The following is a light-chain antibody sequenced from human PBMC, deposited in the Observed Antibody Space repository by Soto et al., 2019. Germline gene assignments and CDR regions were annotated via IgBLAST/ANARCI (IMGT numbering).Light chain of an antibody. CDR1: QSISSY. J-gene: IGKJ4*01. Sequence: DIQMTQSPSSLSASVGDRVTITCRASQSISSYLNWYQQKPGKDPKLLIYAASSLQSGVPSKFSGSGSGTDFTLTISSLQPEDFATYYCQQSYSTPPLTFGGGTKVESK. CDR2: AAS. V-gene: IGKV1-39*01. CDR3: QQSYSTPPLT.